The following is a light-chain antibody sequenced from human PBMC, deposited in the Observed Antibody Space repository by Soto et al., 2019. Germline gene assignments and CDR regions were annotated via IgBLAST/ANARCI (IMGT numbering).Light chain of an antibody. J-gene: IGLJ1*01. CDR3: SSYTSSSTLPFV. CDR1: SSDVGGYNY. V-gene: IGLV2-14*01. Sequence: QSALTQPASVSGSPGQSITISCTGTSSDVGGYNYVSWYQQHPGKAPKLMIYEVSNRPSGVSNRFSGSKSGNTASLTISGLQDEDEADYYCSSYTSSSTLPFVFGTGTKLTVL. CDR2: EVS.